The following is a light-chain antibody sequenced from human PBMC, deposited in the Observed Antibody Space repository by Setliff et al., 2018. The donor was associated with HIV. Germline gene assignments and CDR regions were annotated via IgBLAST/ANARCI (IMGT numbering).Light chain of an antibody. V-gene: IGLV2-14*03. Sequence: QSALTQPASVSGSPGQSITISCTGNSTDIGAYSYVSWYQQYPVKAPKLVIYAVTIRPSGVSNRFSGSKSGNTASLTISGLQAEDEGDYYCSSYTAGTSYVFGGGTKVTVL. CDR1: STDIGAYSY. CDR2: AVT. J-gene: IGLJ1*01. CDR3: SSYTAGTSYV.